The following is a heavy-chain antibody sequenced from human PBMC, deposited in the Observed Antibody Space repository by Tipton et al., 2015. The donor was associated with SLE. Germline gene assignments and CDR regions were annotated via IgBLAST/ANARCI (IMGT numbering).Heavy chain of an antibody. CDR1: GGTFSSYA. CDR2: MNPNSGNT. CDR3: ARARFRELSPNWFDP. J-gene: IGHJ5*02. D-gene: IGHD3-10*01. Sequence: QLVQSGPEVKKPGSSVKVSCKASGGTFSSYAISWVRQAPGQGLEWMGWMNPNSGNTGYAQKFQGRVTMTRNTSISTAYMELSSLRSEDTAVYYCARARFRELSPNWFDPWGQGTLVTVSS. V-gene: IGHV1-8*02.